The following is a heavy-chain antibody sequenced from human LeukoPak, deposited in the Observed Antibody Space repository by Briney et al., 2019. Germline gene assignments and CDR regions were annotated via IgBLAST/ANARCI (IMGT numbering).Heavy chain of an antibody. J-gene: IGHJ4*02. V-gene: IGHV4-39*07. CDR1: GASISGSGYY. Sequence: SETLSLTCAVSGASISGSGYYLGWIRQPPGKGLEWIGNIYYTGNTYYNASLQSRVTISIDTSKNQFSLRLNSVTAADTAVYYCARGSNSSGYYSDYWGQGTLVTVSS. CDR2: IYYTGNT. D-gene: IGHD3-22*01. CDR3: ARGSNSSGYYSDY.